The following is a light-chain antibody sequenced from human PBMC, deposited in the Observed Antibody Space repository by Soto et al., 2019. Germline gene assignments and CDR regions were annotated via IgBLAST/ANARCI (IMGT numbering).Light chain of an antibody. CDR2: TAA. Sequence: DIQMTQSPSFVSASVGDRVTITCRASQDISTWLAWYQQKPGRAPNLLIYTAASLQSGVPSRFSGSGSETDFPLTISSLQPEDFATYYCQQANRFPYTFGQGTKLEIK. J-gene: IGKJ2*01. CDR1: QDISTW. V-gene: IGKV1-12*01. CDR3: QQANRFPYT.